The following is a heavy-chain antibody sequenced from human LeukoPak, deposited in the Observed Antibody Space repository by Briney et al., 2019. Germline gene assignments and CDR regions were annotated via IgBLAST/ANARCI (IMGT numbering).Heavy chain of an antibody. CDR1: GYTFTGYY. J-gene: IGHJ4*02. V-gene: IGHV1-2*06. CDR2: INPNSGGT. CDR3: AILEGGSSGWYVLDY. D-gene: IGHD6-19*01. Sequence: ASVKVSCKASGYTFTGYYMHWVRQAPGQGLERMGRINPNSGGTNYAQKFQGRVTMTRDTSISTAYMELSRLRSDDTAVYYCAILEGGSSGWYVLDYWGQGTLVTVSS.